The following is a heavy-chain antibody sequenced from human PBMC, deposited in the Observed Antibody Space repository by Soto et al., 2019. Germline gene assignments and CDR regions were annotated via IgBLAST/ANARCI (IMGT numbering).Heavy chain of an antibody. J-gene: IGHJ6*02. CDR3: ATVPTGEFGYYYYGMDV. CDR1: GGSISSYY. D-gene: IGHD3-10*01. V-gene: IGHV4-59*01. CDR2: IYYSGST. Sequence: SETLSLTCTVSGGSISSYYWSWIRQPPGKGLEWIGYIYYSGSTNYNPSLKSRVTISVDTSKNQFSLKLSSVTAADTAVYYCATVPTGEFGYYYYGMDVWGQGTTVTVSS.